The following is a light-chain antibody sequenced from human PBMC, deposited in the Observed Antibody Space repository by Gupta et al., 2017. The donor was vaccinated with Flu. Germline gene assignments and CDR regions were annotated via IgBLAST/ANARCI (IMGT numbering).Light chain of an antibody. CDR1: SSNIGSNT. Sequence: QSVLTQPPSASGPPGQRVTISCSGCSSNIGSNTVNWYQQLPGTAPKLLVYSNNQQPSGFPGRFSGSKSGTSASLAISGLQSEDEADYYCAAWDDSLNGFYVFGTGTKVTVL. CDR2: SNN. CDR3: AAWDDSLNGFYV. J-gene: IGLJ1*01. V-gene: IGLV1-44*01.